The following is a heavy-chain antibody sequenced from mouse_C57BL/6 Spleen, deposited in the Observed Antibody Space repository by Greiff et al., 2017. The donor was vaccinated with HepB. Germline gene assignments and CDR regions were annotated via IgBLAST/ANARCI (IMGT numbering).Heavy chain of an antibody. D-gene: IGHD2-4*01. Sequence: EVQVVESGPGLVKPSQSLSLTCSVTGYSITSGYYWNWIRQFPGNKLEWMGYISYDGSNNYNPSLKNRISITRDTSKNQFFLKLNSVTTEDTATYYCARDRVIYYDYGAMDYWGQGTSVTVSS. CDR1: GYSITSGYY. J-gene: IGHJ4*01. CDR2: ISYDGSN. CDR3: ARDRVIYYDYGAMDY. V-gene: IGHV3-6*01.